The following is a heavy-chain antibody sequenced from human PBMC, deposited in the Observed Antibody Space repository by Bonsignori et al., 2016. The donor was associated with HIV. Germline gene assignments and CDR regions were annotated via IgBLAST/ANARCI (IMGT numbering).Heavy chain of an antibody. Sequence: ESLKISCTVSGGSISNFYWSWIRQSAEKGLEWVGRISSSGSTVYNPSLKGRVTMSVDTSKNQFSLKVISMTAADTAVYYCARDPGYYGSGIDYWGRGVLVTVSS. D-gene: IGHD3-10*01. V-gene: IGHV4-4*07. CDR3: ARDPGYYGSGIDY. J-gene: IGHJ4*02. CDR1: GGSISNFY. CDR2: ISSSGST.